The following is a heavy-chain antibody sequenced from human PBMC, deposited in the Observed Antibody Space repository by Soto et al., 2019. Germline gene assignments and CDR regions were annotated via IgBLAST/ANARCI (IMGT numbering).Heavy chain of an antibody. CDR1: GFTFSSYA. CDR2: ISGGGDGS. D-gene: IGHD2-15*01. Sequence: EVQLLESGGGLVQPGGSLRLSCAASGFTFSSYAIIWVRQAPGKGLEWVSTISGGGDGSYYADSVKGRFTISRDNSKNPVSLQMYDLRAGGTAAYYCATKGPRSIATYCSAGGGHDAFNMWGQATMVTVSS. J-gene: IGHJ3*02. V-gene: IGHV3-23*01. CDR3: ATKGPRSIATYCSAGGGHDAFNM.